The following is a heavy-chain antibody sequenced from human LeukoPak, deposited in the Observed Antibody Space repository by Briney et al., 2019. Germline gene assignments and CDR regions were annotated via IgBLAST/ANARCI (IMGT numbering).Heavy chain of an antibody. Sequence: GGSLRLSCAASGFTVSSNYVSWVRQAPGKGLEWVSVIYSGGSTYYADSVKGRFTISRDNSKNTLYLQMNSLRAEDTAVYYCANFIIPVVTDLDYWGQGTLVTVSS. CDR2: IYSGGST. CDR1: GFTVSSNY. D-gene: IGHD3-10*01. CDR3: ANFIIPVVTDLDY. J-gene: IGHJ4*02. V-gene: IGHV3-53*01.